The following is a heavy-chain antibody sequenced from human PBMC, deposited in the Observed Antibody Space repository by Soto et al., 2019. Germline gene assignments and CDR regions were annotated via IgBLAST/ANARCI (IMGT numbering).Heavy chain of an antibody. CDR3: ATLTKYDILTGFYPC. Sequence: ASVKVSCKASGYTFTSYGISWVRQAPGQGLEWMGWISTFNSHTDYAQKVQGRVAMTTDRSTGTAYMELRSLRSDDTAVYYCATLTKYDILTGFYPCWGQGTLVTVSS. V-gene: IGHV1-18*01. CDR1: GYTFTSYG. J-gene: IGHJ4*02. D-gene: IGHD3-9*01. CDR2: ISTFNSHT.